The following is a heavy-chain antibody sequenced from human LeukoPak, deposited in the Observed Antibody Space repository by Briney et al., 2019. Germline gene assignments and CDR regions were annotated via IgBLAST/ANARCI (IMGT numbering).Heavy chain of an antibody. D-gene: IGHD3-10*01. CDR3: ARELYRGLGNWFDP. J-gene: IGHJ5*02. V-gene: IGHV3-48*01. Sequence: GGSLRLSCVASGFPLTYSTYNLICVRQAPGQGLEWISFISNGGSTIYYANSVECRFTISRDNAKNSLYLQMNGLRAEDTAVYYCARELYRGLGNWFDPWGQGTLVTVSS. CDR1: GFPLTYSTYN. CDR2: ISNGGSTI.